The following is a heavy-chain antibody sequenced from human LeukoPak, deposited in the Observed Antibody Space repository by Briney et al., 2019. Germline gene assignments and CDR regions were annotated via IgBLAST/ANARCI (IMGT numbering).Heavy chain of an antibody. CDR3: ARGSGAYFDY. J-gene: IGHJ4*02. CDR2: INHSGST. Sequence: PSETLSLTCAVYGGSFSGYYWSWIRQPPGKGLEWIGEINHSGSTNYNPSLKSRVTISVDTSKNQFSLKLSSVTAVDTAVYYCARGSGAYFDYWGQGTLVTVSS. CDR1: GGSFSGYY. V-gene: IGHV4-34*01. D-gene: IGHD1-26*01.